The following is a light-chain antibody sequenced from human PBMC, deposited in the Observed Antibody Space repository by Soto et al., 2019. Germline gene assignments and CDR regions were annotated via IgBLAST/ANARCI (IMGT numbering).Light chain of an antibody. Sequence: EIVLTQSPGTLSLSPGEGATLSCRASQNINNNYLAWYQQKPGQAPRLLIHGASSRATGIPDRFSGSGSGTDFTLTIRRLEPEEFAVYYCQQYTTSLLTFGGGTKVEIK. CDR3: QQYTTSLLT. CDR2: GAS. V-gene: IGKV3-20*01. J-gene: IGKJ4*01. CDR1: QNINNNY.